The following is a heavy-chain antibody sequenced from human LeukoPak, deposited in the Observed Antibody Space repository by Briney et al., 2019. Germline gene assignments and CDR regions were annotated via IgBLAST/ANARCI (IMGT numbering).Heavy chain of an antibody. V-gene: IGHV3-23*01. CDR1: GFTFSSYA. CDR2: ISGSGGST. Sequence: AGGSLRLSCAASGFTFSSYAMSWVRQAPGKGPEWVSAISGSGGSTYYADSVKGRFTISRDNSKNTLYLQMNSLRAEDTAVYYCAKGADYGSVFDYWGQGTLVTVSS. J-gene: IGHJ4*02. CDR3: AKGADYGSVFDY. D-gene: IGHD3-10*01.